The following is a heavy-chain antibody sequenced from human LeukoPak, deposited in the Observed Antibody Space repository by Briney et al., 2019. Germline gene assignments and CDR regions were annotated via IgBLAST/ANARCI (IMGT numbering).Heavy chain of an antibody. CDR3: ARVADSSGWFGDYFDN. CDR2: IYHSGNT. Sequence: PSETLSLTCSVSSASIAITSYYWGWVRQPPGKGLEWIGNIYHSGNTYYTSSLRSRVTISVDTSKNLFSLNLTSVAGADTAVYFCARVADSSGWFGDYFDNWGLGTLVTVSS. CDR1: SASIAITSYY. D-gene: IGHD6-19*01. V-gene: IGHV4-39*02. J-gene: IGHJ4*02.